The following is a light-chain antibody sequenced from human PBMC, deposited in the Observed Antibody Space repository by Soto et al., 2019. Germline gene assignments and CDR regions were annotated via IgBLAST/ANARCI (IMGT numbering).Light chain of an antibody. CDR1: SSNIGAGYD. Sequence: QSVLTQQPSVSGAPGQRVTISCTGSSSNIGAGYDVHWYQQLPGTAPKLLIYGNSNRPSGVPDRFSGSKSGTSASLAITGLQAEDEADYYCQSYDSSLSGPSYVFGTGTKLTVL. CDR2: GNS. J-gene: IGLJ1*01. V-gene: IGLV1-40*01. CDR3: QSYDSSLSGPSYV.